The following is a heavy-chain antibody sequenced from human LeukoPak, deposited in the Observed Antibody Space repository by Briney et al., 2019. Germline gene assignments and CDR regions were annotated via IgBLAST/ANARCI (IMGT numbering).Heavy chain of an antibody. CDR1: GFTFSSYA. CDR2: ISYDGSNK. V-gene: IGHV3-30-3*01. CDR3: ANSGGLFDAFDI. J-gene: IGHJ3*02. D-gene: IGHD6-25*01. Sequence: GGSLRLSCAASGFTFSSYAMHWVRQAPGKGLEWVAVISYDGSNKYYADSVKGRFTISRDNSKNTLYLQMNSLRAEDTAVYYCANSGGLFDAFDIWGQGTMVTVSS.